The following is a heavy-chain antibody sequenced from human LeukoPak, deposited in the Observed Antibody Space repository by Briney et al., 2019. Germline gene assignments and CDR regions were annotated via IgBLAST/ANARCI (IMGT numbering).Heavy chain of an antibody. D-gene: IGHD1-26*01. V-gene: IGHV3-23*01. CDR3: ATISGSFEYLDY. Sequence: GGSLRLSCAASGFAFSSYAMSWVRQAPGKGLEWVSGISASGGVTYSAESVRGRFTISRDNSKNTLYLQMNSLRVDDTAAYYCATISGSFEYLDYWGQGTLVTVSS. J-gene: IGHJ4*02. CDR1: GFAFSSYA. CDR2: ISASGGVT.